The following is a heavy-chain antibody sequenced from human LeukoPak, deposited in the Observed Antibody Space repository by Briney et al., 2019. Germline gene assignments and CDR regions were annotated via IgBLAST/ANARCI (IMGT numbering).Heavy chain of an antibody. Sequence: GGSLRLSCAASGFTFSSHAMSWVRQAPGKGPEWVSAISGSGGSTYYADSVKGRFTISRDNSKNTLYLQMNSLRAEDTAVYYCAKALWFGELFIDYWGQGTLVTVSS. CDR1: GFTFSSHA. D-gene: IGHD3-10*01. V-gene: IGHV3-23*01. J-gene: IGHJ4*02. CDR3: AKALWFGELFIDY. CDR2: ISGSGGST.